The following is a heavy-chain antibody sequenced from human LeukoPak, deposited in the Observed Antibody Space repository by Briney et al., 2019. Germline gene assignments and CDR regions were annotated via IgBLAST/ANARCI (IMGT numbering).Heavy chain of an antibody. CDR1: GGSISSYY. V-gene: IGHV4-59*01. CDR2: IYYSGST. CDR3: ARDDPVAGRFDP. Sequence: IPSETLSLTCTVSGGSISSYYWSWIRQPPGKGLEWIGYIYYSGSTNYNPSLKSRVTISADTSKNQFSLKLSSVTAADTAVYYCARDDPVAGRFDPWGQGTLVTVSS. J-gene: IGHJ5*02. D-gene: IGHD6-19*01.